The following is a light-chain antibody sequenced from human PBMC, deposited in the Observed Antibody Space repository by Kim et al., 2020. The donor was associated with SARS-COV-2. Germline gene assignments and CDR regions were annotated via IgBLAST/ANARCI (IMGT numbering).Light chain of an antibody. J-gene: IGLJ1*01. CDR2: VGTGGIVG. CDR1: SGYSNYK. Sequence: QPVLTQPPSASASLGASVTLTCTLSSGYSNYKVDWYQQRPGKGPRFVMRVGTGGIVGSKGDGIPDRFSVLGSGLNRYLTIKNIQEEDKSDYHCGADHGSGSNFVYVWGTGNRV. V-gene: IGLV9-49*01. CDR3: GADHGSGSNFVYV.